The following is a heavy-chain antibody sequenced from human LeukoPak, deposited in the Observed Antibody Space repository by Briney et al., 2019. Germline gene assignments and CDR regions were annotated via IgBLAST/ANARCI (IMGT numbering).Heavy chain of an antibody. D-gene: IGHD3-22*01. CDR2: IYYSGST. CDR3: ARVGNYYDSSGYYSNYYYYYYMDV. Sequence: TSETLSLTCTVSGGSISSYYWSWIRQPPGKGLEWIGYIYYSGSTNYNPSLKSRVTISVDTSKNQFSLKLSSVTAADTAVYYCARVGNYYDSSGYYSNYYYYYYMDVWGKGTTVTISS. J-gene: IGHJ6*03. V-gene: IGHV4-59*01. CDR1: GGSISSYY.